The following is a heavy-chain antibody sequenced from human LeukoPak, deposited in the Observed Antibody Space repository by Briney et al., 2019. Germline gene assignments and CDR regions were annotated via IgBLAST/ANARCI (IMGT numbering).Heavy chain of an antibody. V-gene: IGHV3-30*18. CDR3: AKVRWGSDNALDS. Sequence: GTSLRLSCAASGFPFSDYGMYWVRQAPGKGLEWLAVISHDGSNKYYADSVKGRITISRDNSMNTLYLQMNSLRAEDTAVYYCAKVRWGSDNALDSWGQRTLVTGSS. CDR1: GFPFSDYG. J-gene: IGHJ4*02. D-gene: IGHD3-16*01. CDR2: ISHDGSNK.